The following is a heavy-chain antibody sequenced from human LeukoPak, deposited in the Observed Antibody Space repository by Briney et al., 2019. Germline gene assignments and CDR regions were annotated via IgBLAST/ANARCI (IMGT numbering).Heavy chain of an antibody. CDR2: IYYSGST. D-gene: IGHD5-18*01. CDR3: ARTTEGGYTYNYFYYYYMDV. CDR1: GGSISSSSYY. J-gene: IGHJ6*03. Sequence: SETLSLTCTVSGGSISSSSYYSSWIRQPPGKGLEWIGDIYYSGSTNYNPSLKSRISISVDTSKNQFSLKLSSVTAADTAVYYCARTTEGGYTYNYFYYYYMDVWGKGTTVTISS. V-gene: IGHV4-61*01.